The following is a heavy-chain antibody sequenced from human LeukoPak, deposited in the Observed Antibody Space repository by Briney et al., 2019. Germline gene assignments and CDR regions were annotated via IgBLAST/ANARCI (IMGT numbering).Heavy chain of an antibody. J-gene: IGHJ4*02. D-gene: IGHD4-23*01. Sequence: SETLSLTCAVYGGSFSGYYWSWIRQPPGKGLEWIGEINHSGSTNYNPSLKSRVTISVDTSKNQFSLKLSSVTAADTAVYYCASTLPADYGGFCGWGQGTLVTVSS. CDR2: INHSGST. V-gene: IGHV4-34*01. CDR1: GGSFSGYY. CDR3: ASTLPADYGGFCG.